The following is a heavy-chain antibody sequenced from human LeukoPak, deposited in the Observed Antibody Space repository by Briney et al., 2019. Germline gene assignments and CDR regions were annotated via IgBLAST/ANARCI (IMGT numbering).Heavy chain of an antibody. CDR1: GFTFSSYG. D-gene: IGHD1-26*01. J-gene: IGHJ4*02. Sequence: GGSLRLSCAASGFTFSSYGMHWVRQAPGKGLEWVANIKQDGSEKYYVDSVKGRFTISRDNAENSLYLQMNSLRAEDTALYYCTRIRSGSQEYWGQGTLVTVSS. CDR3: TRIRSGSQEY. V-gene: IGHV3-7*01. CDR2: IKQDGSEK.